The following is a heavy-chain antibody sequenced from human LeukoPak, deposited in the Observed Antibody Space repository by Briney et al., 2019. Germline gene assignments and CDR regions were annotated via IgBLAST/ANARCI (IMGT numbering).Heavy chain of an antibody. J-gene: IGHJ6*02. V-gene: IGHV3-33*08. CDR3: ARSDV. CDR1: GFTFSSYA. Sequence: GGSLRLSCAASGFTFSSYAMSWVRQAPGKGLEWVALIWYDGSNKYYADSVKGRFTISRDNSKNTLYLQMDSLRAEDTAVYFCARSDVWGQGTTVTVSS. CDR2: IWYDGSNK.